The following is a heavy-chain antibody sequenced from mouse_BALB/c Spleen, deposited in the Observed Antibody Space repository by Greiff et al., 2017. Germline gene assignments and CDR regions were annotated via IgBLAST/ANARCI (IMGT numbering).Heavy chain of an antibody. CDR2: IDTSDTYT. CDR3: ARGGFYYGNYVGYAMDY. J-gene: IGHJ4*01. Sequence: QVQLQQSGAELVMPGASVKMSCKASGYTFTDYWIHWVKQRPGQGLEWIGSIDTSDTYTSYNQKFKDKTTLTADKSSSTAYMQLSSLTSEDSAVYYCARGGFYYGNYVGYAMDYWGQGTSVTVSS. D-gene: IGHD2-1*01. CDR1: GYTFTDYW. V-gene: IGHV1-69*01.